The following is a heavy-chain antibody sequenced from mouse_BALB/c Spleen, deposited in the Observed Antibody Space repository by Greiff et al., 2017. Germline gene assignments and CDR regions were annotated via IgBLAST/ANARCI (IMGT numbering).Heavy chain of an antibody. CDR3: ARGDGNYGYAMDY. CDR2: ILPGSGST. D-gene: IGHD2-1*01. V-gene: IGHV1-9*01. Sequence: QVQLQQSGAELMKPGASVKISCKATGYTFSSYWIEWVKQRPGHGLEWIGEILPGSGSTNYNEKFTGKATFTADTSSNTAYMQLSSLTSEDSAVYYCARGDGNYGYAMDYWGQGTSVTVSA. J-gene: IGHJ4*01. CDR1: GYTFSSYW.